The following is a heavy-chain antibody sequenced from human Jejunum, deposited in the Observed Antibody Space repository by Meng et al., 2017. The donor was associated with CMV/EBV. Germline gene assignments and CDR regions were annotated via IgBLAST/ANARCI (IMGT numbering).Heavy chain of an antibody. V-gene: IGHV3-30*02. CDR2: IYSDGSNK. D-gene: IGHD1-1*01. CDR1: GLIFSNAG. J-gene: IGHJ4*02. Sequence: QVELVESGGGVVQPGGSLGLSCAVSGLIFSNAGMRWVRQAPGKGLEWVAFIYSDGSNKYYADSVKGRFTVSRDDSRNTVYLQMDSLRAEDTAVYYCAKDKGKLYFDYWGQGTLVTVSS. CDR3: AKDKGKLYFDY.